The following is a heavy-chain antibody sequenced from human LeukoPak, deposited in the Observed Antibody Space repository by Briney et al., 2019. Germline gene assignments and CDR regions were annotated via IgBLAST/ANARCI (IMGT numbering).Heavy chain of an antibody. Sequence: GGSLRLSCAASGFTFSNYAMSWVRQAPGKGLEWVSSLSDNGGSPYYADSVKGRFTISRDNAKNSLYLQMNSLRAEDTAVYYCARTDFTDSSGYCQDYWGQGTLVTVSS. D-gene: IGHD3-22*01. CDR2: LSDNGGSP. V-gene: IGHV3-23*01. CDR1: GFTFSNYA. CDR3: ARTDFTDSSGYCQDY. J-gene: IGHJ4*02.